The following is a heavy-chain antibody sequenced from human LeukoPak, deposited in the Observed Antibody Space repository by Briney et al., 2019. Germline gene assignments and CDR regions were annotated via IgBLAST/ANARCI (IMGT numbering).Heavy chain of an antibody. CDR3: AAHPADAFDI. CDR2: INPNSGGT. V-gene: IGHV1-2*02. CDR1: GYTFTGYY. J-gene: IGHJ3*02. Sequence: ASVKVSCKASGYTFTGYYMRWVRQAPGQGLEWMGWINPNSGGTNYAQKFQGRVTMTMDTSISTAYMGRSRLRSDDTAVYYCAAHPADAFDIWGQGTMVTVSS.